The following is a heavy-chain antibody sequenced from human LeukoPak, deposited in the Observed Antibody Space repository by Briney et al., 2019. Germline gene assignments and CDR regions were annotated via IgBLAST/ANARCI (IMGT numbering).Heavy chain of an antibody. J-gene: IGHJ3*02. V-gene: IGHV4-59*01. CDR2: IYYSGST. D-gene: IGHD6-19*01. CDR3: ARDQSGYSSGWYYAFDI. Sequence: SETASLTCTVYGGSISSYYWSWVRQPPGKGLEWIGYIYYSGSTNYNPSLKSRVTISVDTSKNQFSLKLSSVTAADTAVYYCARDQSGYSSGWYYAFDIWGQGTMVTVSS. CDR1: GGSISSYY.